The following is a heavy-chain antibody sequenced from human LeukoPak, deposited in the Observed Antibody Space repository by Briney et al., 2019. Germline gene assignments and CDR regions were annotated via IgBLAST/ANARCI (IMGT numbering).Heavy chain of an antibody. CDR3: VSAFWSGYYHYYYYYYMDV. CDR2: IKSKTDGGTT. D-gene: IGHD3-3*01. Sequence: GGSLRLSCAASGFTFSNAWMSWVRQAPGKGLEWVGRIKSKTDGGTTDYAAPVKGRFTISRDDSKNTLYLQMNSLKTEDTAVYYCVSAFWSGYYHYYYYYYMDVWGKGTTVTVSS. V-gene: IGHV3-15*01. CDR1: GFTFSNAW. J-gene: IGHJ6*03.